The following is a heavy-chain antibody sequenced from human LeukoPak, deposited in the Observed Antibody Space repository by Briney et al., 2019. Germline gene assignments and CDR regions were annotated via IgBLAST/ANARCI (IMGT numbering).Heavy chain of an antibody. V-gene: IGHV1-46*01. CDR3: ARATGKDILTGRKLDC. CDR2: INPSGGNT. J-gene: IGHJ4*02. Sequence: GASVKVSCKASGYTFTSYYMHWVRQAPGQGLEWMGIINPSGGNTGYAQKFQGRVTMTRNTSISTAYMELSSLRSEDTAVYYCARATGKDILTGRKLDCWGQGTLVSVSS. D-gene: IGHD3-9*01. CDR1: GYTFTSYY.